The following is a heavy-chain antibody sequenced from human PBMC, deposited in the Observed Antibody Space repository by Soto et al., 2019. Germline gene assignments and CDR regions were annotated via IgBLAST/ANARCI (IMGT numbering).Heavy chain of an antibody. CDR1: GGSIRSYY. CDR2: INYSGST. Sequence: SETLSLTCTVSGGSIRSYYWNWIRQPPGKGLEWIGYINYSGSTNYNPSLKSRVTISVDTSKNQFSLKLRSVTAADTAVYYCARHYGYSYGHDFDPWGQGTLVTVSS. J-gene: IGHJ5*02. V-gene: IGHV4-59*08. CDR3: ARHYGYSYGHDFDP. D-gene: IGHD5-18*01.